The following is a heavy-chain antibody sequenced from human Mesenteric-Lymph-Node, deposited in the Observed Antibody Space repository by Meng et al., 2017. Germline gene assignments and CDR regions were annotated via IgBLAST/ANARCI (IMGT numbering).Heavy chain of an antibody. J-gene: IGHJ3*02. V-gene: IGHV3-23*01. CDR3: AKRRGGSYYDAFDI. CDR1: GLTFSTYA. CDR2: ISFSGGST. D-gene: IGHD1-26*01. Sequence: GGSLRLSCAASGLTFSTYAMSWVRQAPGKGLEWVSAISFSGGSTYYADSVKGRFTISRDNSKNMLYLQMNSLRAEDAAVYYCAKRRGGSYYDAFDIWGQGTMVTVSS.